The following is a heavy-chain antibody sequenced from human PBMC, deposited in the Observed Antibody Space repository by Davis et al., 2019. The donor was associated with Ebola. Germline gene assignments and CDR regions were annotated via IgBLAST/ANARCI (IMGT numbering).Heavy chain of an antibody. CDR2: INHSGST. CDR3: ASHSSGYPVDY. J-gene: IGHJ4*02. D-gene: IGHD3-22*01. Sequence: SETLSLTCAVYGGSFSGYYWSWIRQPPGKGLEWIGEINHSGSTKYNPSLKSRVSISVDTSKNQFSLKLSSVTAADTAVYYCASHSSGYPVDYWGQGTLVTVSS. CDR1: GGSFSGYY. V-gene: IGHV4-34*01.